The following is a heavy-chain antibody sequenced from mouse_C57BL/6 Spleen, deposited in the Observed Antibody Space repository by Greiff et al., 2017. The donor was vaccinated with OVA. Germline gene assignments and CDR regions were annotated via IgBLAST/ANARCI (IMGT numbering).Heavy chain of an antibody. D-gene: IGHD2-3*01. CDR1: GYAFTNYL. V-gene: IGHV1-54*01. CDR2: INPGSGGT. Sequence: QVQLQQSGAELVRPGTSVKVSCKASGYAFTNYLIEWVKQRPGQGLEWIGVINPGSGGTNYNEKFKGKATLTADKSSSTAYMQLSSLTSEDSAVYFFARDDGYPGYWGQGTTLTVSS. J-gene: IGHJ2*01. CDR3: ARDDGYPGY.